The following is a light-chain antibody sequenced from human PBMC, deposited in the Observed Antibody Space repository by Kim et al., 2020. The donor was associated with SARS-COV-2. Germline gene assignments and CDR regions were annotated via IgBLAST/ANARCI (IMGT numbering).Light chain of an antibody. CDR3: QQADSFPLT. Sequence: ASVGDTVTITCRASQSISRWLAWYQQKPGTAPQLLIYAASNLESGVPSRFSGSGFGTDFTLFINNLQPEDFATDYCQQADSFPLTFGGGTKVDIK. CDR1: QSISRW. J-gene: IGKJ4*01. V-gene: IGKV1-12*01. CDR2: AAS.